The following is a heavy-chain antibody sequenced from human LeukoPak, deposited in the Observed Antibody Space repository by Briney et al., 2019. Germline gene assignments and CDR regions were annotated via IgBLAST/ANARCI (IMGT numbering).Heavy chain of an antibody. Sequence: PGGSLRLSCVASGFTFSSYAMHWVRQAPGKGLEYVSVISSNGGSTYYANSVKGRFTISRDNSKNTLYLQMGSLRAEDMAVYYCATMRQYCSGGSCPTWFDPWGQGTLVIVSS. CDR1: GFTFSSYA. J-gene: IGHJ5*02. CDR3: ATMRQYCSGGSCPTWFDP. CDR2: ISSNGGST. D-gene: IGHD2-15*01. V-gene: IGHV3-64*01.